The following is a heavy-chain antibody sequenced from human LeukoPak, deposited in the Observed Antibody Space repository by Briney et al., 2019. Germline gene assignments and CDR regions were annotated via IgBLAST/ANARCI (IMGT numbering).Heavy chain of an antibody. J-gene: IGHJ6*03. CDR1: GFTFSNSW. D-gene: IGHD3-3*01. Sequence: GGSLRLSCAASGFTFSNSWMYWVRQAPGKGLEWVANINQDASEKNYVGSVKGRFTISRDNAKNSLYLQMNSLRAEDTALYYCASGDNMDVWGKGTTVTVSS. CDR3: ASGDNMDV. CDR2: INQDASEK. V-gene: IGHV3-7*01.